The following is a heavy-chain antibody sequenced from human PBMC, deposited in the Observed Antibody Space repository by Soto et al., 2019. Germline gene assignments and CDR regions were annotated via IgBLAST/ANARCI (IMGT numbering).Heavy chain of an antibody. Sequence: TLSISCPVSGGSISSGDYYWSWIRQPPGKGLEWIGYIYYSGSTYYNPSLKSRVTISVDTSKNQFSLKLSSVTAADTAVYYCARDRLSEGMDVWGQGTTVTVYS. CDR1: GGSISSGDYY. V-gene: IGHV4-30-4*01. D-gene: IGHD2-15*01. CDR3: ARDRLSEGMDV. J-gene: IGHJ6*02. CDR2: IYYSGST.